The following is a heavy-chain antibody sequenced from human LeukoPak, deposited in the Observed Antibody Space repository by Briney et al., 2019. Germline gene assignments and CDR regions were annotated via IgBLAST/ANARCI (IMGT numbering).Heavy chain of an antibody. J-gene: IGHJ4*02. CDR1: DYSISSGYY. CDR3: VREGDVLGATIDS. D-gene: IGHD1-26*01. CDR2: ISHSGTT. V-gene: IGHV4-38-2*02. Sequence: SETLSLTCIAFDYSISSGYYWGWIRQPPGKGLEWIGSISHSGTTYYNPSLKSRITISLDTSKNQFSLKLRSVTAADTAFYYCVREGDVLGATIDSWGQGTLVTVSS.